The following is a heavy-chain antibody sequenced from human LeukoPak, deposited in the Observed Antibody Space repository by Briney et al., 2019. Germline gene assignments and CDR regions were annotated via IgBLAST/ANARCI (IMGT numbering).Heavy chain of an antibody. CDR1: GGSFSGYY. V-gene: IGHV4-34*01. Sequence: KPSETLSLTCAVYGGSFSGYYWSWIRQPPGKGLEWIGEINHSGSTNYNPSLKSRVTISVDTSKNQFSLKLSSVTAADTAVYYCARGPPSPNVVVPAARPFDYWGQGTLVTVSS. CDR3: ARGPPSPNVVVPAARPFDY. CDR2: INHSGST. J-gene: IGHJ4*02. D-gene: IGHD2-2*01.